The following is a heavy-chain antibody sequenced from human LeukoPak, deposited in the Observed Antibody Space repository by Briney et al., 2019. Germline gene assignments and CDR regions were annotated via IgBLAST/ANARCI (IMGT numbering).Heavy chain of an antibody. Sequence: SETLSLTCAVSGYSISSGFYWAWIRQPPGKGLEWLGIIYYSGSTNYNPSPKSRVTMSVDTSKNQFSLKLTSVAAADTAVYYCARGVYGSGDYWGQGTLVTVSS. D-gene: IGHD3-10*01. CDR1: GYSISSGFY. CDR2: IYYSGST. CDR3: ARGVYGSGDY. J-gene: IGHJ4*02. V-gene: IGHV4-38-2*01.